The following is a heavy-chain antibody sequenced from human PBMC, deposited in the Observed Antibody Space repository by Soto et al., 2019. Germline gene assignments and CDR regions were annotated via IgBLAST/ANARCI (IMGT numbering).Heavy chain of an antibody. J-gene: IGHJ4*02. CDR3: ARGALAGLYFFDY. CDR2: ISSSSAAI. D-gene: IGHD6-19*01. CDR1: GFTLSTYD. V-gene: IGHV3-48*02. Sequence: EVQLVESGGGLVQPGGSLRLSCVASGFTLSTYDMNWVRQAPGKGLQWVSHISSSSAAIVYADSVKGRITISRDNAKNSLYLQMHSLRDDDTAVYYCARGALAGLYFFDYWGQGILVTVSS.